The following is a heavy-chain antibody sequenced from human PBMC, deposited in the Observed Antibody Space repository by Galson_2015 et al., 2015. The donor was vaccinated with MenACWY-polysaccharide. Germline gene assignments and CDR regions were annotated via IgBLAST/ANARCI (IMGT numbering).Heavy chain of an antibody. CDR1: GYTLTELS. CDR2: FDPEDGET. J-gene: IGHJ6*03. D-gene: IGHD3-10*01. CDR3: AGGANYGSGYSDYYMDV. V-gene: IGHV1-24*01. Sequence: SVKVSCKVSGYTLTELSMHWVRQAPGKGLEWMGGFDPEDGETIYAQKFQGRVTMTEDTSTDTAYMELSSLRSEDTAVYYCAGGANYGSGYSDYYMDVWGKGTTVTVSS.